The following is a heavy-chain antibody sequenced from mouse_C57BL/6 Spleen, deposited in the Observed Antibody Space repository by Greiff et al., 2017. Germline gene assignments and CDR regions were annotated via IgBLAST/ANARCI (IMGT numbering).Heavy chain of an antibody. CDR2: INPSSGYT. D-gene: IGHD1-1*01. V-gene: IGHV1-7*01. Sequence: VQLQQSGAELAKPGASVKLSCKASGYTFTSYWMHWVKQRPGQGLEWIGYINPSSGYTKYNQKFKDKATLTADTSSSTAYMQLSSLTYEDSAVYYWARYEYGSSSPFAYWGQGTLVTVSA. J-gene: IGHJ3*01. CDR3: ARYEYGSSSPFAY. CDR1: GYTFTSYW.